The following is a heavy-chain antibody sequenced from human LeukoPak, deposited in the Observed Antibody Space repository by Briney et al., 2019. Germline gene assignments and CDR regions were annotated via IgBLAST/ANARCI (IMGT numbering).Heavy chain of an antibody. D-gene: IGHD5-18*01. CDR3: ARSYGYGLVVI. V-gene: IGHV4-39*07. Sequence: SSETLSLTCSVSGAPISSGSNYWGWLRQPRGKTLEWIGSMYCSGSTYYNPSSKSRVIIIIDTNKNDFSLTLSSVPAADTAVYYCARSYGYGLVVIWGQGTMVTVSS. J-gene: IGHJ3*02. CDR2: MYCSGST. CDR1: GAPISSGSNY.